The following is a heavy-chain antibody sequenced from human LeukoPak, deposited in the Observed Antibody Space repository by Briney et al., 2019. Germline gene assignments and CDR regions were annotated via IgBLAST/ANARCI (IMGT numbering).Heavy chain of an antibody. V-gene: IGHV3-11*06. Sequence: GGSLRLSCAASGXTFSDYYMTWIRQAPGKGLEWVSFIRSGTGNTYYADSVKGRFTVSRDNAKNSLFLQMNSLRAEDTALYYCARGSVDYWGQGTLVTVSS. J-gene: IGHJ4*02. CDR1: GXTFSDYY. CDR2: IRSGTGNT. CDR3: ARGSVDY.